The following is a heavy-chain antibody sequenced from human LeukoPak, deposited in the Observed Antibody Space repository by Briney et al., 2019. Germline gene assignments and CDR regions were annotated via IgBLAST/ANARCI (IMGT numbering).Heavy chain of an antibody. CDR2: ISGSGGST. D-gene: IGHD3-3*01. J-gene: IGHJ5*02. Sequence: GGSLRLSRAASGFTFSSYAMSWVRQAPGKGLEWVSAISGSGGSTYYADSVKGRFTISRDNSKNTLYLQMNSLRAEDTAVYYCAKDTVDDFWSGYYKDWFDPWGQGTLVTVSS. CDR3: AKDTVDDFWSGYYKDWFDP. V-gene: IGHV3-23*01. CDR1: GFTFSSYA.